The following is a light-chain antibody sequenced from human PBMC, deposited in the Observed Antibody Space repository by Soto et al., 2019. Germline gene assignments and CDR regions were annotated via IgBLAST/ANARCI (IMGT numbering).Light chain of an antibody. Sequence: QSVLTQPPSVSGAPGQRVTISCTGSSSNTGADYEVHWYQHLPGSAPKLLIYDNNIRPSGVPDRFSGSKSGTSASLAITGLQAEDEGDYYCQTYDSSLSNLVVFGGGTKLTVL. J-gene: IGLJ2*01. CDR2: DNN. CDR3: QTYDSSLSNLVV. CDR1: SSNTGADYE. V-gene: IGLV1-40*01.